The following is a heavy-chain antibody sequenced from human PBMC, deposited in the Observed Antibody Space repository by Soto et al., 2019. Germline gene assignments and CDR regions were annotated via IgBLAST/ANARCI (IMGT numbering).Heavy chain of an antibody. Sequence: EVQLLESGGGLVQPGGSLRLSCAASGFNFSSYAMTWVRQPPGKGLEWVSVISGSGGGTYYADSVKGRFTISRDNSKNTLYLQMHSLRAEDTAVYYCAKDKEGVDYFDYRGQGTLVTVSS. J-gene: IGHJ4*02. CDR3: AKDKEGVDYFDY. V-gene: IGHV3-23*01. CDR2: ISGSGGGT. CDR1: GFNFSSYA.